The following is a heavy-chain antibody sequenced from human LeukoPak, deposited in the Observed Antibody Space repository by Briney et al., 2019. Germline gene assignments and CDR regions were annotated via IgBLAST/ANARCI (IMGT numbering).Heavy chain of an antibody. CDR2: ISWDSGSI. V-gene: IGHV3-9*01. CDR3: AKSKDIVATIQYYFDY. D-gene: IGHD5-12*01. J-gene: IGHJ4*02. Sequence: GGSLRLSCAASGFTFDDYAMHWVRQAPGKGLEWVSGISWDSGSIGYADSVKGRFTISRDNAKNFLYLQMNSLRAEDTALYYCAKSKDIVATIQYYFDYWGQGTLVTVSS. CDR1: GFTFDDYA.